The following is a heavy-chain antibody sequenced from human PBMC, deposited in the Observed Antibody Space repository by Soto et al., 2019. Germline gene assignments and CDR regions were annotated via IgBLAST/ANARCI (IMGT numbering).Heavy chain of an antibody. D-gene: IGHD5-18*01. J-gene: IGHJ4*02. Sequence: PSETLSLTCTVSGGSISSGGYYWSWVRQHPGKDLEWIGYIYYSGSTYYNPSLKSRLTISVDTSKNQFSLKLSSVTAADTAVYYCAREYSNTHRALDYWGQGTLVTVSS. V-gene: IGHV4-31*03. CDR1: GGSISSGGYY. CDR2: IYYSGST. CDR3: AREYSNTHRALDY.